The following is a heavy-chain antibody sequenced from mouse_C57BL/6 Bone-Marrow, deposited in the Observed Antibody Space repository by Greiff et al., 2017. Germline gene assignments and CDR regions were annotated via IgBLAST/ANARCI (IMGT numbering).Heavy chain of an antibody. CDR3: ARKAGPEFYYAKEY. J-gene: IGHJ4*01. Sequence: VKLVESGPGLVAPSQTLSITCTVSGFSLTSYAISWVRQPPGKGLEWVGVIWTGGGANYNSAHKSRLSISTDNTKSQGFFKMNSLQTDDTSRYYCARKAGPEFYYAKEYWGQRTSVTV. V-gene: IGHV2-9-1*01. CDR2: IWTGGGA. CDR1: GFSLTSYA. D-gene: IGHD3-3*01.